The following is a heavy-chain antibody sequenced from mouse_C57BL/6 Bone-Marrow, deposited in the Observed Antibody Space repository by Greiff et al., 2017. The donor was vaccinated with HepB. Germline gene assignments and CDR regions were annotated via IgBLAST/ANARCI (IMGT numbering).Heavy chain of an antibody. CDR3: AVSYDGYYWVWYFDV. CDR1: GYTFTSYG. D-gene: IGHD2-3*01. J-gene: IGHJ1*03. V-gene: IGHV1-81*01. CDR2: IYPRSGNT. Sequence: VKLMESGAELARPGASVKLSCKASGYTFTSYGISWVKQRTGQGLEWIGEIYPRSGNTYYNEKFKGKATLTADKSSSTAYMELRSLTSEDSAVYFCAVSYDGYYWVWYFDVWGTGTTVTVSS.